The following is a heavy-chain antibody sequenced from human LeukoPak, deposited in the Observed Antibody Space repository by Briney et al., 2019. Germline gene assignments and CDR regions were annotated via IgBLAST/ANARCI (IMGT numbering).Heavy chain of an antibody. Sequence: SQTLSLTCTVSGGSISSGSYYWSWIRQPAGKGLEWIGRIYTSGSTNYNPSLKTRVPISVETPKNQFSLKLSSVTAADTAVYYCATGTTGTAAFDIWGQGTMVTVSS. CDR1: GGSISSGSYY. CDR3: ATGTTGTAAFDI. D-gene: IGHD1-1*01. CDR2: IYTSGST. V-gene: IGHV4-61*02. J-gene: IGHJ3*02.